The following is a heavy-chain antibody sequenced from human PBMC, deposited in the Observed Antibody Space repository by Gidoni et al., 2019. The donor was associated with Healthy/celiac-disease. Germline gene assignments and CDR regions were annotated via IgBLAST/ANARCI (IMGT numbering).Heavy chain of an antibody. V-gene: IGHV1-69*02. J-gene: IGHJ3*02. Sequence: QVQLVQSGAEVKKPGSSVKVSCKASGGTFSSYTISWVRQAPGQGLEWMGRIIPILGIANYAQKFQGRVTITADKSTSTAYMELSSLRSEDTAVYYCARGSAVLLWFGESGDAFDIWGQGTMVTVSS. CDR1: GGTFSSYT. CDR2: IIPILGIA. CDR3: ARGSAVLLWFGESGDAFDI. D-gene: IGHD3-10*01.